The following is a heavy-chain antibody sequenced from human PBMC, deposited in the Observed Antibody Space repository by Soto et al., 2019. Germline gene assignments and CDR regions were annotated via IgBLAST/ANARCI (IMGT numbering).Heavy chain of an antibody. V-gene: IGHV3-30*18. Sequence: HPGGSLRLSCAASGFTFSSYGMHWVRQAPGKGLEWVAVISYDGSNKYYADSVKGRFTISRDNSKNTLYLQMNSLRAEDTAVYYCAKDEVATIVDYWGQGTLVTVSS. CDR2: ISYDGSNK. J-gene: IGHJ4*02. CDR3: AKDEVATIVDY. CDR1: GFTFSSYG. D-gene: IGHD5-12*01.